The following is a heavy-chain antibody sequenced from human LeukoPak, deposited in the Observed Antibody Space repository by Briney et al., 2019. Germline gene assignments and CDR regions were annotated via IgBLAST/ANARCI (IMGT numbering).Heavy chain of an antibody. CDR1: GYSFTRYW. J-gene: IGHJ3*02. CDR2: IYPGDYDN. D-gene: IGHD2-21*02. V-gene: IGHV5-51*01. Sequence: GESLKLSRKGSGYSFTRYWIGWVRQLPGQGLEWMGIIYPGDYDNRYSPSFQGQVTISPDKSISPAYLQWSSLKASDTAMYYCARQVGMVVVVTASDAFDIWGQGTMVTVSS. CDR3: ARQVGMVVVVTASDAFDI.